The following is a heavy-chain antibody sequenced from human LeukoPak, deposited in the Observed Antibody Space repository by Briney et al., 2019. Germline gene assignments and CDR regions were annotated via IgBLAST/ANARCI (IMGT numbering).Heavy chain of an antibody. CDR2: ISYDGSNK. V-gene: IGHV3-30*03. CDR3: AREDGYSSSWYSDY. J-gene: IGHJ4*02. CDR1: GFTFSGHG. D-gene: IGHD6-13*01. Sequence: GRSLRLSCAASGFTFSGHGMHWVRQAPGKGLEWVAVISYDGSNKYYADSVKGRFTISRDNAKNSLYLQMNSLRAEDTAVYYCAREDGYSSSWYSDYRGQGTPVTVSS.